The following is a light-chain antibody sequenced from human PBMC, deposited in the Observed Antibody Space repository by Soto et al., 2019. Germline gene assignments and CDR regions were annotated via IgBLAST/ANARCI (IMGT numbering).Light chain of an antibody. J-gene: IGKJ1*01. CDR3: QQYYSFPWT. CDR1: QGINSW. CDR2: AAS. Sequence: DIQMTQSPSSVSASVGDRVTMTCRASQGINSWLAWYQQKPGKAPKLLIYAASTLQSGVPSRFSGSGSGTDFTLTISCLQSEDFATYYCQQYYSFPWTFGQGTKVDIK. V-gene: IGKV1-12*01.